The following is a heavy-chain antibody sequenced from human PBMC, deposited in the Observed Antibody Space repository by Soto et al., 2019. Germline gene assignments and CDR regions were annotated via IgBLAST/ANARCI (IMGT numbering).Heavy chain of an antibody. J-gene: IGHJ3*02. CDR2: IKQDGSEK. V-gene: IGHV3-7*03. CDR1: GFTFSSYA. D-gene: IGHD3-3*02. CDR3: ARDRGIKGYDAFDI. Sequence: GGSLRLSCAASGFTFSSYAMSWVRQAPGKGLEWVANIKQDGSEKYYVDSVKGRFTISRDNAKNSLYLQMNSLRAEDTAVYYCARDRGIKGYDAFDIWGQGTMVTVSS.